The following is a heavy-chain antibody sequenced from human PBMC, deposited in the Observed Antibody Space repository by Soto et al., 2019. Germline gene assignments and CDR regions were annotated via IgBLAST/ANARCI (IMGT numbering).Heavy chain of an antibody. J-gene: IGHJ4*02. CDR2: ISANNGNT. Sequence: QVQLVQSGAEVKKPGASVKVSCKASGYTFTTYGISWVRQAPGQGLEWMGWISANNGNTNYAQRRQGRVTMTTDTSTSTGYMELRSLRSDDTAVYYCARARGSYALDYWGQGTLVTVSS. V-gene: IGHV1-18*01. D-gene: IGHD1-26*01. CDR1: GYTFTTYG. CDR3: ARARGSYALDY.